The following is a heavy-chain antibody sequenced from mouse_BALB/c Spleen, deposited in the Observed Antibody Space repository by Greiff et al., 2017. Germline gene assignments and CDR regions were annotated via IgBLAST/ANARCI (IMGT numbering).Heavy chain of an antibody. CDR2: IYPGDGDT. Sequence: QVQLQQSGPELVKPGASVKISCKASGYAFSSSWMNWVKQRPGQGLEWIGRIYPGDGDTNYNGKFKGKATLTADKSSSTAYMQLSSLTSVDSAVYFCARSGTTATFDYWGQGTTLTVSS. D-gene: IGHD1-2*01. CDR3: ARSGTTATFDY. J-gene: IGHJ2*01. CDR1: GYAFSSSW. V-gene: IGHV1-82*01.